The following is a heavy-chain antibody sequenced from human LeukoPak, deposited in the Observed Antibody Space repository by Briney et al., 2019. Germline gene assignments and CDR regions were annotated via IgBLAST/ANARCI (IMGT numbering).Heavy chain of an antibody. D-gene: IGHD3-3*01. V-gene: IGHV3-23*01. CDR1: GFTFSSYA. Sequence: GGSLRLSCAASGFTFSSYAMSWVRQAPGKGLEWVSAISGSGGSTYYADSVKGRFTISRDNSKNTLYLQMNSLRAEGTAVYYCSKDVVLRFLEWFDYYFDYWGQGTLVTVSS. J-gene: IGHJ4*02. CDR3: SKDVVLRFLEWFDYYFDY. CDR2: ISGSGGST.